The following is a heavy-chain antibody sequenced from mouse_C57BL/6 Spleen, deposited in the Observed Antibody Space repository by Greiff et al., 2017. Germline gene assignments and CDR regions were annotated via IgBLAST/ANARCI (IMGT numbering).Heavy chain of an antibody. V-gene: IGHV1-59*01. Sequence: QVQLKQPGAELVRPGTSVKLSCKASGYTFTSYWMHWVKQRPGQGLEWIGVIDPSDSYTNYNQKFKGKATLTVDTSSSTAYMQLSSLTSEDSAVYYCAREGTGTGYFDVWGTGTTVTVSS. CDR3: AREGTGTGYFDV. CDR1: GYTFTSYW. J-gene: IGHJ1*03. D-gene: IGHD4-1*01. CDR2: IDPSDSYT.